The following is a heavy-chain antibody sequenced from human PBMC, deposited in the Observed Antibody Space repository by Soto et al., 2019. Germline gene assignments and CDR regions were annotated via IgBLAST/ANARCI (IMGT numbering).Heavy chain of an antibody. Sequence: PGGSLRLSCAASGFTFSDYYMNWIRQAPGKGLEWVSYISSSSTYTNYADSVKGRFTISRDNAKNSLYLQMNSLTAADTAVYYCARGSPVTTDYWGQGTLVTVSS. CDR3: ARGSPVTTDY. D-gene: IGHD4-17*01. CDR2: ISSSSTYT. V-gene: IGHV3-11*05. J-gene: IGHJ4*02. CDR1: GFTFSDYY.